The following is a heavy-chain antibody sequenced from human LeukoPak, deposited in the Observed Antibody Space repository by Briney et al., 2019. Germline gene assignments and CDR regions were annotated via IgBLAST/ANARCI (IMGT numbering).Heavy chain of an antibody. CDR2: ISAYNGNT. D-gene: IGHD5-18*01. CDR3: ARDTGIQLWSLYYYYYYGMDV. CDR1: GYTFTSCG. J-gene: IGHJ6*02. Sequence: ASVKVSCKASGYTFTSCGISWVRQAPGQGLEWMGWISAYNGNTNYAQKLQGRVTMTTDTSTSTAYMELRSLRSDDTAVYYCARDTGIQLWSLYYYYYYGMDVWGQGTTVTVSS. V-gene: IGHV1-18*01.